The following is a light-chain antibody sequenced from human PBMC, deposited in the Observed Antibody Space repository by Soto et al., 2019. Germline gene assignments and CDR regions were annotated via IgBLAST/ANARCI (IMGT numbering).Light chain of an antibody. Sequence: EIVLTQSPGTLSLSPGERATLSCRASQSVSSSYLAWYQQKPGQAPRLLIYGASSRATGIPDRFSGSGSGTDFTLTISRMETQDFAFYYCQQYGSSPLTFGGATKVDIK. CDR2: GAS. V-gene: IGKV3-20*01. CDR1: QSVSSSY. J-gene: IGKJ4*01. CDR3: QQYGSSPLT.